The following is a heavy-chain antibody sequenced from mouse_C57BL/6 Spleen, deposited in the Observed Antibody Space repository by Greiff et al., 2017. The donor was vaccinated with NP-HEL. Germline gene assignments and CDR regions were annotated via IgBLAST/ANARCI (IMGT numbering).Heavy chain of an antibody. D-gene: IGHD2-1*01. CDR2: ISDGGSYT. V-gene: IGHV5-4*01. CDR1: GFTFSSYA. Sequence: DVMLVESGGGLVKPGGSLKLSCAASGFTFSSYAMSWVRQTPEKRLEWVATISDGGSYTYYPDNVKGRFTISRDNAKNNLYLQMSHLKSEDTAMYYCAREGVYGNYYAMDYWGQGTSVTVSS. CDR3: AREGVYGNYYAMDY. J-gene: IGHJ4*01.